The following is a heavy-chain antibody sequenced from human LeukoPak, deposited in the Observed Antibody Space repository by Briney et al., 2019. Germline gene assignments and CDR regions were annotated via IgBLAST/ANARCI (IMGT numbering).Heavy chain of an antibody. D-gene: IGHD3-3*01. CDR2: MNPNSGNT. CDR3: ARGQEGYDFWSGDDG. J-gene: IGHJ4*02. V-gene: IGHV1-8*01. CDR1: GYTFTSYD. Sequence: ASVKVSCKATGYTFTSYDINWVRQATGQGLEWMGWMNPNSGNTGYAQKFQGRVTMTRNTSISTAYMELSSLRSEDTAVYYCARGQEGYDFWSGDDGWGQGTLVTVSS.